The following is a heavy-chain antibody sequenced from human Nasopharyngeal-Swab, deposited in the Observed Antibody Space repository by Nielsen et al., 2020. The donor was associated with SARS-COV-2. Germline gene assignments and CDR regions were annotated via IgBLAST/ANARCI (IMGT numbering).Heavy chain of an antibody. CDR3: ARNCSNGVCVNY. CDR2: VSANGDIT. J-gene: IGHJ4*02. D-gene: IGHD2-8*01. Sequence: GESLKISCAASGFTFRSFSMSWVRQAPGKGLEWVSAVSANGDITYYADSVKGRFTVSRENSKNTLYLQMSSLKVEDTATYYCARNCSNGVCVNYWGQGTLITVSS. V-gene: IGHV3-23*01. CDR1: GFTFRSFS.